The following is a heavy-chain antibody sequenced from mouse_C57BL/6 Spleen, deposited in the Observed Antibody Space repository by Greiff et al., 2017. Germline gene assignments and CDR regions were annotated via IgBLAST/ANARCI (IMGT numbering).Heavy chain of an antibody. CDR2: ISSGGSYT. CDR3: ARHETYCFDY. CDR1: GFTFSSYG. J-gene: IGHJ2*01. Sequence: EVQLQESGGDLVKPGGSLKLSCAASGFTFSSYGMSWVRQTPDKRLEWVATISSGGSYTSYPDSVKGRFTISRDNAKNTLYLQMSSLKSEDTAMYYCARHETYCFDYWGQGTTLTVSS. V-gene: IGHV5-6*01.